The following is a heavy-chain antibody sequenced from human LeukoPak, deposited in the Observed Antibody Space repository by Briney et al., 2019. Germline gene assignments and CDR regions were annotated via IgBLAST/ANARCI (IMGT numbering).Heavy chain of an antibody. Sequence: GGSLRLSCAASGFTFSSYWMSWVRRAPGKGLEWVANIKQDGSEKYYVDSVKGRFTISRDNAKNSLYLQMNSLRAEDTAVYYCAREGYSGYYDSSGYPKYYFDYWGQGTLVTVSS. CDR2: IKQDGSEK. V-gene: IGHV3-7*01. D-gene: IGHD3-22*01. CDR1: GFTFSSYW. CDR3: AREGYSGYYDSSGYPKYYFDY. J-gene: IGHJ4*02.